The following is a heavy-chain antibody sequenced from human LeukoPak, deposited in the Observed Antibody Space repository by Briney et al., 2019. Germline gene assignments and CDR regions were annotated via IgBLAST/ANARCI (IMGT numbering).Heavy chain of an antibody. Sequence: GGSLRLSCAASGFTFSSYVMYWVRQAPGKGLVWVSRINSDGSSTTYADSVKGRFTISRDNAKNTVYLQMNSLRAEDTAVYYCAKEDRPNYDGSAMGWGQGTLVTVSS. V-gene: IGHV3-74*03. CDR3: AKEDRPNYDGSAMG. CDR2: INSDGSST. J-gene: IGHJ4*02. D-gene: IGHD3-10*01. CDR1: GFTFSSYV.